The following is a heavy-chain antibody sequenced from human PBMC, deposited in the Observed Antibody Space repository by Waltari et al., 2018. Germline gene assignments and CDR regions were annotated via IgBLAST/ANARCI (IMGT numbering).Heavy chain of an antibody. J-gene: IGHJ4*02. CDR1: ATSISTKKHY. CDR3: ARWDQDYFSFFFDY. V-gene: IGHV4-30-4*08. CDR2: IYYDGGT. Sequence: QVHLQEMGPGLVKPSQPLSLTCAVSATSISTKKHYWNGIRQPPGKGLEWIGSIYYDGGTKYTPSLESRVTISIDTSKNQFSLKLSSVTAADTAVYFCARWDQDYFSFFFDYWGRGTLVTVSS. D-gene: IGHD4-17*01.